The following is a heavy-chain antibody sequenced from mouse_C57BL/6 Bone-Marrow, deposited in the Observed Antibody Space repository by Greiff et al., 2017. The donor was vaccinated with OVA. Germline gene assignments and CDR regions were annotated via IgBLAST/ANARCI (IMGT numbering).Heavy chain of an antibody. V-gene: IGHV1-54*01. Sequence: VKLMESGAELVRPGTSVKVSCKASGYAFTNYLIEWVKQRPGQGLEWIGVINPGSGGTNYNEKFKGKATLTADKSSSTAYMQLSSLTSEDSAVYFCARERNGNFYAMDYWGQGTSVTVSS. J-gene: IGHJ4*01. CDR3: ARERNGNFYAMDY. D-gene: IGHD2-1*01. CDR1: GYAFTNYL. CDR2: INPGSGGT.